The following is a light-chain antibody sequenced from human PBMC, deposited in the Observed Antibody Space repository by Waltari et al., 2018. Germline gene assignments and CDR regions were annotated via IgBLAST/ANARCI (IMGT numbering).Light chain of an antibody. V-gene: IGKV3-11*01. CDR1: QSVYNF. CDR3: QQRANWPPLT. Sequence: EAVLTQSPATLSLSPGERATLSCRASQSVYNFLAWYQQKPGQAPRLLIYEASQRATGIPARFRGSGSGTDFTLTISNLEPEDVAVYYCQQRANWPPLTFGGGTKVEIK. CDR2: EAS. J-gene: IGKJ4*01.